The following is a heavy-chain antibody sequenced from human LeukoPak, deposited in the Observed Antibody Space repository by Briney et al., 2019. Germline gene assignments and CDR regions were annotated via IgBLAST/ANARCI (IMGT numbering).Heavy chain of an antibody. CDR2: IYYSGST. D-gene: IGHD6-6*01. CDR3: ARHEYSSSPGAFDI. Sequence: PSETLSLTCTVSGGSISSYYWSWIRQPPGKGLEWIGYIYYSGSTNYNPSLKSRVTTSVDTSKNQFSLKLSSVTAADTAVYYCARHEYSSSPGAFDIWGQGTMVTVSS. J-gene: IGHJ3*02. CDR1: GGSISSYY. V-gene: IGHV4-59*08.